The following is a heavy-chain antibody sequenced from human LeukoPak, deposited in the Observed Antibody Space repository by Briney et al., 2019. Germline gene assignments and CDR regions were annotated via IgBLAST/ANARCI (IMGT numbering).Heavy chain of an antibody. CDR1: GFTFSSYA. CDR3: ARDVGQSGTHPYYYGMDV. V-gene: IGHV3-30-3*01. D-gene: IGHD1-1*01. Sequence: PGGPLRLSCAASGFTFSSYAMHWVRQAPGKGLEWVAVISYDGSNKYYADSVKGRFTISRDNAKNSLYLQMNSLRAEDTAVYYCARDVGQSGTHPYYYGMDVWGQGTTVTVSS. J-gene: IGHJ6*02. CDR2: ISYDGSNK.